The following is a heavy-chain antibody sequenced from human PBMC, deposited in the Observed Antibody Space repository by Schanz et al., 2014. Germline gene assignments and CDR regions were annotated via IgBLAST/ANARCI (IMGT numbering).Heavy chain of an antibody. CDR2: ISAYNGNT. J-gene: IGHJ4*02. D-gene: IGHD3-3*01. V-gene: IGHV1-18*01. CDR3: ARSAGRDFWSGYYTRFDY. Sequence: QVQLVQSGAEVKKPGASVKVSCKASGYTFTSYGISWVRQAPGQGLEWMGWISAYNGNTKYPQKRQGRVTMTTDTSTSTVYMELRSLRSDDTAVYYCARSAGRDFWSGYYTRFDYWGQGTLVTVSS. CDR1: GYTFTSYG.